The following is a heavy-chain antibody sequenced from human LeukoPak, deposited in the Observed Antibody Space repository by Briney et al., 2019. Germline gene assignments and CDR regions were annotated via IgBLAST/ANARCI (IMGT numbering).Heavy chain of an antibody. CDR2: IIPTLGVT. V-gene: IGHV1-69*04. Sequence: ASVKVSCKASGGTFSRDAISWVRQAPGQGPEWMGRIIPTLGVTKFAQKLQGRVTITADKPTSTAYMELSGLRAEDTAVYYCAQGGYNDNFFQYGGQGTLVSVFS. CDR3: AQGGYNDNFFQY. D-gene: IGHD3-9*01. J-gene: IGHJ4*02. CDR1: GGTFSRDA.